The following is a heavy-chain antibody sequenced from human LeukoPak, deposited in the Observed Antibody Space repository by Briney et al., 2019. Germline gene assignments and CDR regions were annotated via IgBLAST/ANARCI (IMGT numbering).Heavy chain of an antibody. D-gene: IGHD2-2*01. CDR2: ISTYSGNT. J-gene: IGHJ6*02. V-gene: IGHV1-18*04. CDR3: ARGYCRSTSCHEPPLYGMDV. CDR1: GYTFTNYG. Sequence: RASVTVSFKASGYTFTNYGFSWVRQAPGQGLEWMGWISTYSGNTNYAQQLQGRVTMTSDTSTSTVYMGLRSLRSDDTAVYYCARGYCRSTSCHEPPLYGMDVWGQGTTVTVS.